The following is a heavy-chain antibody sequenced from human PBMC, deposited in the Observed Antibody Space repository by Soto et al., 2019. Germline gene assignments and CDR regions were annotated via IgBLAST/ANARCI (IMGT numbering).Heavy chain of an antibody. Sequence: PGESLKISCKGSGYSFTNYWIGWVRQMPGKGLEWMGIIYPGDSDTRYSPSFQGQVTISVDKSISTAYLQWSSLKASDTAMYYCARPSQFDSSGYYAYWGQGTLVTVSS. CDR2: IYPGDSDT. J-gene: IGHJ4*02. CDR3: ARPSQFDSSGYYAY. V-gene: IGHV5-51*01. CDR1: GYSFTNYW. D-gene: IGHD3-22*01.